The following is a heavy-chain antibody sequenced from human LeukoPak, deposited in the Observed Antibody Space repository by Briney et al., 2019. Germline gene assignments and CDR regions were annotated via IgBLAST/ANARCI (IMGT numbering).Heavy chain of an antibody. D-gene: IGHD5-12*01. CDR2: ISGSTNYI. V-gene: IGHV3-21*04. Sequence: GGSLRLSCAASGFTFSSYSMNWVRQAPGKGLEWVSSISGSTNYIYYADSVKGRFTISRDDAKNSLYLQMNSLRAGDTAVYYCAKDRGYDLSNAFDIWGQGTMVTVSS. J-gene: IGHJ3*02. CDR3: AKDRGYDLSNAFDI. CDR1: GFTFSSYS.